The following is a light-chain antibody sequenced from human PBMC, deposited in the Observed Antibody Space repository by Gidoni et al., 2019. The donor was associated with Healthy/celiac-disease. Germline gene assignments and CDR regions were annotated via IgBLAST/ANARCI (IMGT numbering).Light chain of an antibody. CDR2: GAS. Sequence: EIVFTLSPVTLSLSPGERATLSCTASQSVSSSYLAWYQQKPGQAPSLLIYGASSRSTGIPDRFSGSSSGTEFTLTISRLEPEDFAAYYCQQYGSSPPLTFGGGTKVEIK. CDR1: QSVSSSY. J-gene: IGKJ4*01. CDR3: QQYGSSPPLT. V-gene: IGKV3-20*01.